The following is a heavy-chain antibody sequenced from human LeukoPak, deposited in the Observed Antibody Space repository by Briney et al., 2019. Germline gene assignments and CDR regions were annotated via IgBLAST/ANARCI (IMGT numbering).Heavy chain of an antibody. CDR3: AREDNPLWFDP. Sequence: PGGSLRLSCAASEFSFSNFAMYWVRQAPGKGLEWLPVISYDGSIRYYADSVKGRFTISRDNSNNTVHLQMNSLRPDDSALYYCAREDNPLWFDPWGQGTLVTVSS. CDR2: ISYDGSIR. D-gene: IGHD1-1*01. J-gene: IGHJ5*02. V-gene: IGHV3-30-3*01. CDR1: EFSFSNFA.